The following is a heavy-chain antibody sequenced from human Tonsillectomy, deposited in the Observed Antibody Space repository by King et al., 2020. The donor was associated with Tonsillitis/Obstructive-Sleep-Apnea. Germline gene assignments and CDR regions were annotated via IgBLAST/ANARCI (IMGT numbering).Heavy chain of an antibody. J-gene: IGHJ4*02. D-gene: IGHD4-17*01. V-gene: IGHV4-34*01. Sequence: VQLQQWGAGLLKPSETLSLTCAVYGGSFSGHYWSWIRQPPGKGLEWIGEINHSGSTNYNPSLMSRVTISVDTSKNQFSLKLSSVTAADTAVYYCARVPYDYGDYVFDYWGQGTLVTVSS. CDR3: ARVPYDYGDYVFDY. CDR2: INHSGST. CDR1: GGSFSGHY.